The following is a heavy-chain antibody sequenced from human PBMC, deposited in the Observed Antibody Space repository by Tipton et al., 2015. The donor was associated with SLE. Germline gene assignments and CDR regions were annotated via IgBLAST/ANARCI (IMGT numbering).Heavy chain of an antibody. Sequence: TLSLTCTVSGGSISGSFYYWSWIRQPPGKGLEWIGEINHSGSTNYNPSLKSRVTISVDMSKKQVSLKLTSVTAADTAVYYCARTSHYYDCSGYEWVDPWGEGTLVTVSS. CDR2: INHSGST. V-gene: IGHV4-39*07. D-gene: IGHD3-22*01. CDR1: GGSISGSFYY. CDR3: ARTSHYYDCSGYEWVDP. J-gene: IGHJ5*02.